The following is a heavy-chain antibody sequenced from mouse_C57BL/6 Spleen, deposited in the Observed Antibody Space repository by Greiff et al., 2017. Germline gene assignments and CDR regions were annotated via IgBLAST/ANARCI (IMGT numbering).Heavy chain of an antibody. CDR1: GFTFSDYG. V-gene: IGHV5-15*01. CDR3: ARRDYLYAMDY. CDR2: ISNLAYSI. Sequence: EVKVVESGGGLVQPGGSLKLSCAASGFTFSDYGMAWVRQAPRKGPEWVAFISNLAYSIYYADTVTGRFTISRENAKNTLYLEMSSLRSEDTAMYYCARRDYLYAMDYWGQGTSVTVSS. D-gene: IGHD5-5*01. J-gene: IGHJ4*01.